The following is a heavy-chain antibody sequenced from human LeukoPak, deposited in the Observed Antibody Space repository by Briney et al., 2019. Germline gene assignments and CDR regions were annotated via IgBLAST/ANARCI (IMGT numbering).Heavy chain of an antibody. D-gene: IGHD3-3*01. CDR3: ARESTTTIFGVVIINHDAFDI. CDR2: INPNSGGT. J-gene: IGHJ3*02. Sequence: ASVKVSCKASGYTFTNYYIHWVRQAPGQGLEWMGRINPNSGGTNYAQKFQGRVTMTRDTSISTAYMELSRLRSDDTAVYYCARESTTTIFGVVIINHDAFDIWGQGTMVTVSS. CDR1: GYTFTNYY. V-gene: IGHV1-2*06.